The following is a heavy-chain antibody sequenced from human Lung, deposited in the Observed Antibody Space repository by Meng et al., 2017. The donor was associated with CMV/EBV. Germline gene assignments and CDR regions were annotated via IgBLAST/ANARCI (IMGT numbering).Heavy chain of an antibody. D-gene: IGHD4-17*01. J-gene: IGHJ4*02. Sequence: GTFSSYAISLVRQALGQGLEWMGGIIPIFGTANYAQKFQGRVTITTDESTSTAYMELSSLRSEDTAVYYCARVRSRDYGDFYAHFDYWGQGTLVTVSS. CDR3: ARVRSRDYGDFYAHFDY. CDR1: GTFSSYA. V-gene: IGHV1-69*05. CDR2: IIPIFGTA.